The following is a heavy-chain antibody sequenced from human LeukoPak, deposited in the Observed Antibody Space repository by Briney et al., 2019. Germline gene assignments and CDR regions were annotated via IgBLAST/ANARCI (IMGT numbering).Heavy chain of an antibody. Sequence: ASVKVSCKASGYTFTSYGISWVRQAPGQGLEWMGWISAYNGNTNYAQKLQGRVTMTRDTSISTAYMELSRLRSDDTAVYYCARARAAAGSDYWGQGTLVTVSS. CDR1: GYTFTSYG. CDR2: ISAYNGNT. D-gene: IGHD6-13*01. J-gene: IGHJ4*02. V-gene: IGHV1-18*01. CDR3: ARARAAAGSDY.